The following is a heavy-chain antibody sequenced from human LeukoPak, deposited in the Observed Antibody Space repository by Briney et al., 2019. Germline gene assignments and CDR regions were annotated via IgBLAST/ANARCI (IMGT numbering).Heavy chain of an antibody. CDR1: GGSISSYY. Sequence: SETLSLTCTVSGGSISSYYWSWIRQPPGKGLEWIGYIYYSRSTNYNASLTNRVTISVDTSKNQFSLKLSSVTAADTAVYYCARFPITLVRGVKGAFDIWGQGTVVTVSS. CDR3: ARFPITLVRGVKGAFDI. CDR2: IYYSRST. J-gene: IGHJ3*02. D-gene: IGHD3-10*01. V-gene: IGHV4-59*01.